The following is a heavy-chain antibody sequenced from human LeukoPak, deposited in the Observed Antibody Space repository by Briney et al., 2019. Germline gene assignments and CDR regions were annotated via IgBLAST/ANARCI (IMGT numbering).Heavy chain of an antibody. D-gene: IGHD3-9*01. J-gene: IGHJ3*02. Sequence: SETLSLTCAVYGGSFSGYYWSWIRQPPGKGLEWIGEINHSGSTNYNPSLKSRVTISVDTSKNQFSLKPSSVTAADTAVYYCARRKLRYFDWLFHDAFDIWGQGTMVTVSS. CDR3: ARRKLRYFDWLFHDAFDI. CDR2: INHSGST. V-gene: IGHV4-34*01. CDR1: GGSFSGYY.